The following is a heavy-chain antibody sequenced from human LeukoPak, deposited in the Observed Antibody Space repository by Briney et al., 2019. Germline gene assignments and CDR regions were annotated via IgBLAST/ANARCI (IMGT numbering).Heavy chain of an antibody. CDR1: SGSISTSNYY. V-gene: IGHV4-39*07. D-gene: IGHD3-22*01. CDR2: IFYSGST. Sequence: SETLSLTCTVSSGSISTSNYYWGWVRQPPGKALEWIGNIFYSGSTYYSPSLKSRVTISLDTSRNQFSLKLSSVTAADTAVYYCAREPTYYYDSSGYFSLFDIWGQGTMVTVSS. CDR3: AREPTYYYDSSGYFSLFDI. J-gene: IGHJ3*02.